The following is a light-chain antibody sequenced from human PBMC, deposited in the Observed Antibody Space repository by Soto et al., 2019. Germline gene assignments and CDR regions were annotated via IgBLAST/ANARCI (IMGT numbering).Light chain of an antibody. Sequence: QSTLTQPASVSGSPGQSITISCTGTSIDVGSYKFVSWYQQHPVKAPKLMIYEGSKRPSGVSNRFSGSKSGNTASLTISGLQAEDEADYYCCSYAGSSTLVFGGGTKLTVL. CDR2: EGS. J-gene: IGLJ2*01. CDR3: CSYAGSSTLV. V-gene: IGLV2-23*01. CDR1: SIDVGSYKF.